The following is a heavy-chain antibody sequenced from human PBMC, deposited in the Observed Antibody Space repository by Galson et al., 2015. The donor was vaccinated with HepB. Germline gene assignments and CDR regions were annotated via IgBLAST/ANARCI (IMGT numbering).Heavy chain of an antibody. CDR3: AKDWWGVFCTNGVCYDYYYGMDV. V-gene: IGHV3-30*18. CDR2: ISYDGSNK. Sequence: SLRLSCAASGFTFSSYGMHWVRQAPGKGLEWVAVISYDGSNKYYADSVKGRFTISRDNSKNTLYLQMNSLRAEDTAVYYCAKDWWGVFCTNGVCYDYYYGMDVWGQGTTVTVSS. J-gene: IGHJ6*02. CDR1: GFTFSSYG. D-gene: IGHD2-8*01.